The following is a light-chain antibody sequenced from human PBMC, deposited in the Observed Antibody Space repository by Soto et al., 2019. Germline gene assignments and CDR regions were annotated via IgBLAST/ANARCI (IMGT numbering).Light chain of an antibody. V-gene: IGKV3-20*01. J-gene: IGKJ5*01. CDR2: GAS. CDR3: EQYGGSPIT. Sequence: QSPGTLSLSPGERVTLSCRASQSVTTRLAWYQHKPGQAPRLLMSGASSRASGVPVRFSGSGSGTDFTLTISRLEPEDFALYYCEQYGGSPITFGLGTRLEIK. CDR1: QSVTTR.